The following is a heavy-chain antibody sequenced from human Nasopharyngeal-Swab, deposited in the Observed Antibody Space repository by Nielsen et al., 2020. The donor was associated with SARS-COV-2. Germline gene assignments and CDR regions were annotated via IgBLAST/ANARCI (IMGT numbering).Heavy chain of an antibody. Sequence: GESLKISCAASGFTFSSYAMSWVRQAPGKGLEWVSTIGGSGGSTYYADSVKGRFTISRDNSMNTLYLQMNSLRAKDTAVYYCAKVGREQNSRRNPYFDSWGQGTLVTVSS. J-gene: IGHJ4*02. CDR3: AKVGREQNSRRNPYFDS. V-gene: IGHV3-23*01. CDR1: GFTFSSYA. CDR2: IGGSGGST. D-gene: IGHD1-26*01.